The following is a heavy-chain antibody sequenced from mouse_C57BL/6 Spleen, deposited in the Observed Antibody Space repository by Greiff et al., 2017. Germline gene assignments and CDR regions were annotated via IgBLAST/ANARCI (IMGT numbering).Heavy chain of an antibody. CDR1: GYTFTSYW. CDR2: IDPSDSEP. V-gene: IGHV1-52*01. CDR3: ARGGSTVVATGDY. J-gene: IGHJ2*01. D-gene: IGHD1-1*01. Sequence: QVQLQQPGAELVRPGSSVKLSCKASGYTFTSYWMHWVKQRPIQGLEWIGNIDPSDSEPHYNQKFKDKATWTVDKSSSTAYMQLSSLTSEDSAVYYCARGGSTVVATGDYWGQGTTLTVSS.